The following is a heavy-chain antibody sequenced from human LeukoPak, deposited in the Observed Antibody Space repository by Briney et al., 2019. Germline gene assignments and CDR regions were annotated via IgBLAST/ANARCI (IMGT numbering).Heavy chain of an antibody. Sequence: PGGSLRLSCAASGFTFSSYWMHWVRQPPGKGLVWVSRINSDGSSTSYADSVKGRFTISRDNAKNTLYLQMNSLRAEDTAVYYCARGRIAAAVYTDYWGQGTLVTVSS. V-gene: IGHV3-74*01. CDR2: INSDGSST. CDR3: ARGRIAAAVYTDY. CDR1: GFTFSSYW. D-gene: IGHD6-13*01. J-gene: IGHJ4*02.